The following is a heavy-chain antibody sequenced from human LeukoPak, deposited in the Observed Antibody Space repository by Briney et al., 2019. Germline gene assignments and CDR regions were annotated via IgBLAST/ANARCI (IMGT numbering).Heavy chain of an antibody. Sequence: GASVNVSCKASGYTFTSYAMHWVRQAPGQGLEWMGWINTNTGNPTYAQGFTGRFVFSLDTSVSTAYLQISSLKAEDTAVYYCARDRTTVTTREFDYWGQGTLVTVSS. CDR1: GYTFTSYA. CDR3: ARDRTTVTTREFDY. CDR2: INTNTGNP. J-gene: IGHJ4*02. D-gene: IGHD4-17*01. V-gene: IGHV7-4-1*02.